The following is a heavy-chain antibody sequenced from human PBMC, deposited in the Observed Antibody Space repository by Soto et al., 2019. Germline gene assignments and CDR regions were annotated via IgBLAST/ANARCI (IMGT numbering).Heavy chain of an antibody. V-gene: IGHV1-46*01. Sequence: ASVKVSCKASGYTFTSYYMHWVRQAPGQGLEWMGIINPSGGSTSYAQKFQGRVTMTRDTSTSTVYMELSSLRSEDTGVFYCATQRGGIAVAVDHWGEGTLVTVSS. D-gene: IGHD6-19*01. CDR2: INPSGGST. CDR1: GYTFTSYY. J-gene: IGHJ4*02. CDR3: ATQRGGIAVAVDH.